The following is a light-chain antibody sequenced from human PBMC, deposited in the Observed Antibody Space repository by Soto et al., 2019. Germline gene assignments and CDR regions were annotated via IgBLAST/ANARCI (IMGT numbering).Light chain of an antibody. V-gene: IGKV1-5*01. CDR3: QQYNSYWT. CDR1: HSISSW. J-gene: IGKJ1*01. Sequence: DIQMTQSPSTLSASVGDRVTITCRASHSISSWLAWYQQKPGKAPNLLIYAASTLESGVPSRFSGSASGTEFTLNISRLQPDDFATYYCQQYNSYWTFGQGTKVDIX. CDR2: AAS.